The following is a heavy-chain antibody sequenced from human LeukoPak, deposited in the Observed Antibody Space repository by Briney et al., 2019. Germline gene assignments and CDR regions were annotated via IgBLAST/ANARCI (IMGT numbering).Heavy chain of an antibody. V-gene: IGHV3-20*04. D-gene: IGHD2-15*01. J-gene: IGHJ4*02. CDR1: GFTFDDYG. Sequence: PGGSLRLSCGASGFTFDDYGMSWVRQAPGKGLEWVPGINWNGGSIGYADSVKGRFTISRDNAKNSLYLQMNSLRADDTALYYCARGYCSGGSCWYFDYWGQGTLVTVSS. CDR3: ARGYCSGGSCWYFDY. CDR2: INWNGGSI.